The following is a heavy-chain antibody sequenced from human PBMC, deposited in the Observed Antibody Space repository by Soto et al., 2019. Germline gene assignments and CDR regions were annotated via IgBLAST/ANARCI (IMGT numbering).Heavy chain of an antibody. D-gene: IGHD7-27*01. V-gene: IGHV3-23*01. CDR3: AKGLTWAPYYGMDV. J-gene: IGHJ6*02. CDR1: GFTFSSYA. CDR2: ISGSGGNT. Sequence: EVQLLESGGGLVQPGGSLRLSCAASGFTFSSYAMSWVRQAPGKGLEWVSAISGSGGNTYYADSVKGRFTISRDNSKNTLYLQMNSLRAEDTAVYYCAKGLTWAPYYGMDVWGQGTTVTVSS.